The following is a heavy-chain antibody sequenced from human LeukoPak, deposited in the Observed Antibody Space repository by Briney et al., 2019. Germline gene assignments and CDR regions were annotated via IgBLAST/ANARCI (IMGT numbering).Heavy chain of an antibody. V-gene: IGHV1-3*01. CDR3: ARAFLRGIVVSKFDP. Sequence: ASVTVSCKASVYTFTSYAMHWVRQAPGQRLEGMGWINAGNGNTKYSQTFQGRVTITRDTSASTAYMELSSLRSEDTAVYYCARAFLRGIVVSKFDPWGQGTLVTVSS. D-gene: IGHD3-22*01. J-gene: IGHJ5*02. CDR2: INAGNGNT. CDR1: VYTFTSYA.